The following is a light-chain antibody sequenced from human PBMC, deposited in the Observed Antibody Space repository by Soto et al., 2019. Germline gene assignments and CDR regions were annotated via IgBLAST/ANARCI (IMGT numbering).Light chain of an antibody. CDR3: QLYKVCPLT. CDR1: QSVSSN. V-gene: IGKV3-15*01. CDR2: VAS. J-gene: IGKJ4*01. Sequence: EIVMTQSPATLSVSPGERATLSCRASQSVSSNLAWYQQKPGQTPQLLIYVASTRATGIPARFSGSGSGTEFTLTISSLQSEDFAVYYCQLYKVCPLTFGGGTKVEFK.